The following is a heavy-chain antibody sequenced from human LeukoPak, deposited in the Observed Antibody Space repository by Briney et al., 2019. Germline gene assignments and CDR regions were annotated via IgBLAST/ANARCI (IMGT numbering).Heavy chain of an antibody. CDR3: ARDLEGGAWFDP. Sequence: SQTLSLTCAVSGGSISSGGYSWSWIRHPPGKGLEWIGYIYHSGSTYYNPSLKSRVTISVDRPKNQFSLKLSSVTAADTAVYYCARDLEGGAWFDPWGQGTLVTVSS. CDR2: IYHSGST. CDR1: GGSISSGGYS. D-gene: IGHD1-1*01. V-gene: IGHV4-30-2*01. J-gene: IGHJ5*02.